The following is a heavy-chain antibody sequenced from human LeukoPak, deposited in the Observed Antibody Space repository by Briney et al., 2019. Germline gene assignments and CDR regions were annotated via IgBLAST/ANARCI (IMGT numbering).Heavy chain of an antibody. D-gene: IGHD1-26*01. CDR2: VSYDGVNK. Sequence: GGSLRLSCTVSGFTFSSHALHWVRQVPGKGLEWVALVSYDGVNKYCAESVKGRFTISRGNSRNILYLQMNSLRTEDTAVYYCARERVGTTWFVGDWGQGTLVTVSS. CDR3: ARERVGTTWFVGD. V-gene: IGHV3-30*04. CDR1: GFTFSSHA. J-gene: IGHJ4*02.